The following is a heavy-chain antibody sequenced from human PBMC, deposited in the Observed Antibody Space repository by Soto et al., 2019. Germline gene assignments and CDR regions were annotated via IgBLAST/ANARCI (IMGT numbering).Heavy chain of an antibody. J-gene: IGHJ6*03. V-gene: IGHV3-23*01. D-gene: IGHD3-16*02. CDR3: AKDPIYDYIWGSYRSIYYYYYMDV. CDR1: GFTFSSYA. Sequence: GGSLRLSCAASGFTFSSYAMSWVRQAPGKGLEWVSAISGSGGSTYYADSVKGRFTISRDNSKNTLYLQMNSLRAEDTAVYYCAKDPIYDYIWGSYRSIYYYYYMDVWGKGTTVTVSS. CDR2: ISGSGGST.